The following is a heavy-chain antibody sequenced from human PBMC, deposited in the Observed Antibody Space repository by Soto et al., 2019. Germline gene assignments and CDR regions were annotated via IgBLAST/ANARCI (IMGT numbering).Heavy chain of an antibody. D-gene: IGHD6-13*01. J-gene: IGHJ4*02. CDR1: GFTFSSYG. CDR2: IWYDGSNK. Sequence: GGSLRLSCAASGFTFSSYGMHWVRQAPGKGLEWVSVIWYDGSNKYYADSVKGRFTISRDNSKNTLYLQMNSLRAEDTAVYYCATDASAAAGSWCFDYWGQGTLVTVSS. V-gene: IGHV3-33*01. CDR3: ATDASAAAGSWCFDY.